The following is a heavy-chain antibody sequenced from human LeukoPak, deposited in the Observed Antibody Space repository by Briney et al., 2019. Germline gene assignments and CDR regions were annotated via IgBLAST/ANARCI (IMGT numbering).Heavy chain of an antibody. J-gene: IGHJ4*02. CDR1: GFTFRHSD. V-gene: IGHV3-23*01. Sequence: PGETLRLSCVASGFTFRHSDMSWVRQAPGKGLECVPSINTSGGSTYYADSLQGRFTISRDNSKNILHLEMNNLRAEDTALYYCMKLPTMIIVIDTDFEYWGQRAQVTVSS. CDR2: INTSGGST. CDR3: MKLPTMIIVIDTDFEY. D-gene: IGHD2-21*01.